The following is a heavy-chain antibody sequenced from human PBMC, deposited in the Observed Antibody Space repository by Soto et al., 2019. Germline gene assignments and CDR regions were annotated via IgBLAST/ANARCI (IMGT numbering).Heavy chain of an antibody. CDR2: IYYSGST. D-gene: IGHD3-3*01. CDR3: ARGPPYYDFWSGYSSYYGMDV. CDR1: GGSVSSGSYY. J-gene: IGHJ6*02. Sequence: SETLSLTCTVSGGSVSSGSYYWSWIRQPPGKGLEWIGYIYYSGSTNYNPSLKSRLTISVDTSKNQFSLKLSSVTAADTAVYYCARGPPYYDFWSGYSSYYGMDVWGQGTTVTVSS. V-gene: IGHV4-61*01.